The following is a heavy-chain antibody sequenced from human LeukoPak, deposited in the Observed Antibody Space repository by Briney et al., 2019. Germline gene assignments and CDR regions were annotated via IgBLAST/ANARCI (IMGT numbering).Heavy chain of an antibody. D-gene: IGHD6-19*01. CDR3: ASDGYSSASYGMDV. Sequence: ASVTVSCKASGYTFTSYDINWVRQATGQGLEWMGWMNPNSGNTGYAQKFQGRVTMTRNTSISTAYMELSSLRSEDTAVYYCASDGYSSASYGMDVWGQGTTVTVSS. V-gene: IGHV1-8*01. J-gene: IGHJ6*02. CDR2: MNPNSGNT. CDR1: GYTFTSYD.